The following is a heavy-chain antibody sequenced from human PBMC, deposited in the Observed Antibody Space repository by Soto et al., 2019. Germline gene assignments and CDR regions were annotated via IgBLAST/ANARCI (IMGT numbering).Heavy chain of an antibody. D-gene: IGHD4-4*01. CDR2: ILHDGSAE. CDR3: ARSRDGYSFYFYYGMDV. V-gene: IGHV3-30*03. J-gene: IGHJ6*02. CDR1: GFTFTSYG. Sequence: PGGSLRLSCAAPGFTFTSYGMHWVRQAPGKGLEWMALILHDGSAEYYADSVKGRFTISRDNSKSTLYLQMNSLRAEDTAVYYCARSRDGYSFYFYYGMDVWGQGTTVTVSS.